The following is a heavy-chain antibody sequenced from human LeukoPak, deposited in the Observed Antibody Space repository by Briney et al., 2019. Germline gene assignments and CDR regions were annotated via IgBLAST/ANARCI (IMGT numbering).Heavy chain of an antibody. J-gene: IGHJ3*02. CDR2: IYPGDSDT. CDR3: ARYSVVGATLDAFDI. Sequence: GESLKISCMGSGYSFTSYWIGWVRQLPGKGLEWMGIIYPGDSDTRYSPSFQGQVTISADKSTSTAYLQWSSLEASDTAMYYCARYSVVGATLDAFDIWGQGTMVTVSS. D-gene: IGHD1-26*01. V-gene: IGHV5-51*01. CDR1: GYSFTSYW.